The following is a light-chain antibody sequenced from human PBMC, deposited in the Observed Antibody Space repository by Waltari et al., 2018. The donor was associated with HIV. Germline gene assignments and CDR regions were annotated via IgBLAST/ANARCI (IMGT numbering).Light chain of an antibody. CDR1: SSDVGAYHY. J-gene: IGLJ2*01. CDR3: ASHAGSKDV. CDR2: DVT. Sequence: QSALTQPPSASGSPGQSVTISCTGTSSDVGAYHYVSWFQQHPGKAPKLMIYDVTKRPAGVLVCLAGSRSGKTAARTVAGLQAEDEADYYCASHAGSKDVFGGGTRLTVL. V-gene: IGLV2-8*01.